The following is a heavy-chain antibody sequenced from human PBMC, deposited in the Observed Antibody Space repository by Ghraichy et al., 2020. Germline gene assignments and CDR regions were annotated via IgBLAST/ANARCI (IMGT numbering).Heavy chain of an antibody. J-gene: IGHJ5*02. CDR2: ISGSGTPM. CDR1: GFTFSDYY. CDR3: ARGFGGNHQGNWFDP. D-gene: IGHD3-10*01. Sequence: GGSLRLSCAASGFTFSDYYMTWIRQAPGKGLEWVSYISGSGTPMYYADSVKGRFAISRDNARNSLYLHMNSLRDEDTAVYYCARGFGGNHQGNWFDPWGQGTLVTVSS. V-gene: IGHV3-11*01.